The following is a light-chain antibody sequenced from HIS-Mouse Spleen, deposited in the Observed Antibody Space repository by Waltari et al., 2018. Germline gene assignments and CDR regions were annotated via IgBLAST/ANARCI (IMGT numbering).Light chain of an antibody. J-gene: IGKJ3*01. CDR2: WAS. CDR3: QQYYSTPFT. V-gene: IGKV4-1*01. Sequence: DIVMTQSPDSLAVSLGESATINCKSSQSVLYSSNNKNYLAWYQQKPGQPPKLLIYWASTRESGVPDRFSGSGSGTDFTLSISSLQAEDVAVSYCQQYYSTPFTFGPGTKVDIK. CDR1: QSVLYSSNNKNY.